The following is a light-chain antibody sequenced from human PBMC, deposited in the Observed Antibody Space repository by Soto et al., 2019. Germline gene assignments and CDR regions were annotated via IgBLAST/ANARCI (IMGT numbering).Light chain of an antibody. CDR2: VGTGGIVG. V-gene: IGLV9-49*01. J-gene: IGLJ2*01. CDR3: GADHGSGSNFVYV. CDR1: SGYSNYK. Sequence: QSVLTQPPSASASLGASVTLTCTLSSGYSNYKVDWYQQRPGKGPRFVMRVGTGGIVGSKGDGIPDRFSVLGSGLNRYLTIKNIQEEDESDYLCGADHGSGSNFVYVFGGGTQLTVL.